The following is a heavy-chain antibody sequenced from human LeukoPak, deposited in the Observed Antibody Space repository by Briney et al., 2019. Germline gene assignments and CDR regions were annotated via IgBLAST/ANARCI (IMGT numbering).Heavy chain of an antibody. Sequence: GGSLRLSCAASGFTVGNNYMTWVRQAPGKGLEWVSVIYSGNRTKYADSVKGRFIISRDNSKNTLLFQMNSLRAEDTAVYYCARPTSGNGLDVWGRGTTVTVS. CDR1: GFTVGNNY. CDR3: ARPTSGNGLDV. D-gene: IGHD3-3*01. J-gene: IGHJ6*02. V-gene: IGHV3-66*04. CDR2: IYSGNRT.